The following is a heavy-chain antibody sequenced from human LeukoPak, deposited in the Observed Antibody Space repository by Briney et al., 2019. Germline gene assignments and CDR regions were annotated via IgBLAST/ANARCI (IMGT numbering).Heavy chain of an antibody. Sequence: ASVKVSCKASGYTFTAYSMHWVRQAPGQGLEWMGWINPSSGGTNYAQKFQGRVTMTRDTSITTAYMELSRLRSDDTAVYYCARDLDYCGSGSFFNIWGKGTMVTVSS. V-gene: IGHV1-2*02. CDR2: INPSSGGT. CDR3: ARDLDYCGSGSFFNI. D-gene: IGHD3-10*01. J-gene: IGHJ3*02. CDR1: GYTFTAYS.